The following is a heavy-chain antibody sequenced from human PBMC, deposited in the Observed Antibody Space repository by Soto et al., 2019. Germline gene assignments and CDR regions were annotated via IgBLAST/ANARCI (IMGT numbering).Heavy chain of an antibody. CDR1: GFTFSSYA. CDR2: ISGGGETT. CDR3: AFNSGSGSYYFDY. D-gene: IGHD3-10*01. J-gene: IGHJ4*02. V-gene: IGHV3-23*01. Sequence: EVQLLESGGGLVQPGGSLRLSCAASGFTFSSYAMWWVRQAPGKGLECVSAISGGGETTYYADSVKGRFTISRDNSKNTLYLQMNCLRAEDTAVYDCAFNSGSGSYYFDYWGQGTLVTVSS.